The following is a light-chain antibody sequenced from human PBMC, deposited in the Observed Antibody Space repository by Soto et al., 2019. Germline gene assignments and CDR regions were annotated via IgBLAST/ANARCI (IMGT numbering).Light chain of an antibody. J-gene: IGKJ1*01. Sequence: IVMTQSPATLSVSPGERATLSCRVSQSVTSNLAWYQQKPGQAPRLLIYGASTRATGMPARFSGSGSETEFTLTISSLWSANLAVYSSQQYNNSPSWTFGQGTKVEIK. CDR1: QSVTSN. V-gene: IGKV3-15*01. CDR2: GAS. CDR3: QQYNNSPSWT.